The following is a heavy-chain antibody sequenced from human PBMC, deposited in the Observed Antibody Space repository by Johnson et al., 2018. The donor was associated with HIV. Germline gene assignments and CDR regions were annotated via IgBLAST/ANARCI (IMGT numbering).Heavy chain of an antibody. CDR1: GFSFGDYT. V-gene: IGHV3-49*04. J-gene: IGHJ3*01. CDR2: IRRQADGGTT. CDR3: ARTIQRWPHDAFDV. D-gene: IGHD1-1*01. Sequence: VQLVESGGGLIHPGRSLRLSCTTSGFSFGDYTINWVRQAPGKGLEWVGFIRRQADGGTTEYAASVRGRFSISRDDSKSIAYLQMRSLKTEDTAVYFCARTIQRWPHDAFDVWGQGTMVTVSS.